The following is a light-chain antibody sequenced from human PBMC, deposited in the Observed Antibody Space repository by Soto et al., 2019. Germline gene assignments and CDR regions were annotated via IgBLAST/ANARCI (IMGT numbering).Light chain of an antibody. CDR3: QHYDHWPLA. CDR2: GAS. V-gene: IGKV3-15*01. Sequence: EIVMTQSPATLSASPGERVTLSCRASQSVRSNLAWSQQKSGQAPSLLIYGASTRADGVPDRFSGSGSGTEFTLTISSLQSEDFAVYYCQHYDHWPLAFGQGTKVEIK. J-gene: IGKJ1*01. CDR1: QSVRSN.